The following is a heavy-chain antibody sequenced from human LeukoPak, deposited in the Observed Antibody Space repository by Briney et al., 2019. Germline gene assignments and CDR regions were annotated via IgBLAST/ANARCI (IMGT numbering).Heavy chain of an antibody. CDR1: GGSISSYY. CDR2: IYTSGST. V-gene: IGHV4-4*07. J-gene: IGHJ4*02. Sequence: PSETLSLTCTVSGGSISSYYWSWIRQPAGKGLEWIGRIYTSGSTNYNPSLKSRVTMSVDTSKNQFSLKLSSVTAADTAVYYCARIYYDSSGYRYXFDYWGQGTLVTVSS. D-gene: IGHD3-22*01. CDR3: ARIYYDSSGYRYXFDY.